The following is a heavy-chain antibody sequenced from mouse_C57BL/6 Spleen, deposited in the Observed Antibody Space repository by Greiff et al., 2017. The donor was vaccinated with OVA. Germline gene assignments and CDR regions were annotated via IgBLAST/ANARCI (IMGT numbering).Heavy chain of an antibody. CDR2: INPSSGYT. CDR3: ARSDYDWDYAMDY. CDR1: GYTFTSYT. Sequence: QVQLQQSGAELARPGASVKMSCKASGYTFTSYTMHWVKQRPGQGLEWIGYINPSSGYTKYNQKFKDKATLTADKSSSTAYMQLSSLTSEDSAVYYCARSDYDWDYAMDYWGQGTSVTVSS. J-gene: IGHJ4*01. D-gene: IGHD2-4*01. V-gene: IGHV1-4*01.